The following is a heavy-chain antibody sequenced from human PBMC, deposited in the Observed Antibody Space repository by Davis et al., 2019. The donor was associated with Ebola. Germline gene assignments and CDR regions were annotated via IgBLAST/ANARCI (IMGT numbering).Heavy chain of an antibody. CDR3: ARDRPGIGVDY. Sequence: PSETLFLTCAVYGGSFSDHYWSWIRQPPGKGLEWIGEINHSGSTNYNPSLKSRVTISVQTSSNQFSLRLNSVTAADTAVYYCARDRPGIGVDYWGQGTLVTVSS. V-gene: IGHV4-34*01. J-gene: IGHJ4*02. CDR1: GGSFSDHY. CDR2: INHSGST. D-gene: IGHD1-14*01.